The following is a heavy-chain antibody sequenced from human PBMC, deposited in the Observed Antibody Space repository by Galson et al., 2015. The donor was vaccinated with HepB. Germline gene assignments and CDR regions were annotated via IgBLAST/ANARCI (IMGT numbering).Heavy chain of an antibody. V-gene: IGHV3-23*01. CDR1: GFTFSSYA. CDR3: AKPIRKYYYDSSGPTDPFDY. Sequence: SLRLSCAASGFTFSSYAMSWVRQAPGKGLEWVSAISGSGGSTYYADSVKGRFTISRDNSKNTLYLQMNSLRAEDTAVYYCAKPIRKYYYDSSGPTDPFDYWGQGTLVTVSS. D-gene: IGHD3-22*01. CDR2: ISGSGGST. J-gene: IGHJ4*02.